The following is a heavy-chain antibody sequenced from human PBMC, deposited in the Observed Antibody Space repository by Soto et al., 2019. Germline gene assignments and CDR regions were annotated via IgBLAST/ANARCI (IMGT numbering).Heavy chain of an antibody. D-gene: IGHD2-2*02. CDR2: IYWDDDK. V-gene: IGHV2-5*02. CDR1: GFSLSTSGVG. CDR3: AHGYCSSTSCYMGNWFEP. J-gene: IGHJ5*02. Sequence: QIPLKESGPTLVKPTQTLTLTCTFSGFSLSTSGVGVGLIRQPPGKALEWLALIYWDDDKRYSPSLKSRLTITKDTSKNQVVLTMTNMDPGDTATYYCAHGYCSSTSCYMGNWFEPWGQVTLVTVSS.